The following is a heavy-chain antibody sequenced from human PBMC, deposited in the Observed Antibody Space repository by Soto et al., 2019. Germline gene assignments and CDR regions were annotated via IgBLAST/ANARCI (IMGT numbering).Heavy chain of an antibody. CDR2: MFSDGNT. Sequence: EVHLVESGGGLVQPGGSLRLSCAASGYSVSYRYMSWVRQAPGKGPEWVSVMFSDGNTFYADSVRGRFTISRDNSKNTVYLQMNSLRVEDTAVYYCTTPSGGYWGQGTLVAVSS. D-gene: IGHD3-10*01. CDR1: GYSVSYRY. CDR3: TTPSGGY. V-gene: IGHV3-66*01. J-gene: IGHJ4*02.